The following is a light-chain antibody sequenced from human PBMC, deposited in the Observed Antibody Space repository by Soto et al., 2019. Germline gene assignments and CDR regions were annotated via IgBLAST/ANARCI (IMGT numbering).Light chain of an antibody. CDR2: DAS. V-gene: IGKV1-5*01. J-gene: IGKJ2*01. CDR1: QSISSW. CDR3: QQDNSYIMYT. Sequence: DIQMTQSPSTLSASVGDRVTITCRASQSISSWLAWYQQKPGKAPKLLIYDASSLESGGPSRFSGSGSGTEFTLTISSLQPDDFATYDCQQDNSYIMYTFGQGTKLEIK.